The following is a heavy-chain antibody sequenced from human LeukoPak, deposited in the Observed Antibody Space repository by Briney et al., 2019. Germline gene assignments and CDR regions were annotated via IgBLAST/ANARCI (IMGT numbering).Heavy chain of an antibody. CDR2: INPNSGGT. D-gene: IGHD2-21*02. Sequence: ASVKVSCKASGYTFTSYGISWVRQAPGQGLEWMGWINPNSGGTNYAQKFQGRVTMTRDTSISTAYMELSRLRSDDTAVYYCARDGVTDEFDYWGQGTLVTVSS. V-gene: IGHV1-2*02. J-gene: IGHJ4*02. CDR1: GYTFTSYG. CDR3: ARDGVTDEFDY.